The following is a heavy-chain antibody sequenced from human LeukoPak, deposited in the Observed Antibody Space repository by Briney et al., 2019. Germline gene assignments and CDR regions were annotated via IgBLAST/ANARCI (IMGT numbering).Heavy chain of an antibody. CDR2: IHRSGSP. D-gene: IGHD6-13*01. CDR1: LDSTTSNF. CDR3: ARGVFSSWYSGNWFDP. J-gene: IGHJ5*02. Sequence: SETLSLTCTVSLDSTTSNFWSWVRQPPGKGLEWIGEIHRSGSPNYNPSLQSRVTISIDRSRNQIVLELSSVTAADTAVYYCARGVFSSWYSGNWFDPWGQGTLVTVSS. V-gene: IGHV4-4*02.